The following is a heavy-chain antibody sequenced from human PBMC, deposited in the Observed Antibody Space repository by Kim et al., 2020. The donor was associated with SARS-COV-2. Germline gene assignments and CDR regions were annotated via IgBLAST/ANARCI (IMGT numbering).Heavy chain of an antibody. CDR2: IYFSGRT. J-gene: IGHJ4*02. CDR3: ARRKNNWNPFDF. CDR1: GDSIISKDNY. V-gene: IGHV4-39*01. Sequence: SETLSLTCSVSGDSIISKDNYWGWIRQSPGKGLEWIGSIYFSGRTYLNPTLKSRVTISADRATNQFSLNLTFVTAGDTATYYCARRKNNWNPFDFWGQGVLVSVPS. D-gene: IGHD1-20*01.